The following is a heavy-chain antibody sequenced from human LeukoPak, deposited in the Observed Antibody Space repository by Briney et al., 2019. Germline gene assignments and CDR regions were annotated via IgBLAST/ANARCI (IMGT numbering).Heavy chain of an antibody. J-gene: IGHJ4*02. Sequence: PGGSLRLSCAASGFTFSSYTMSWVRQAPGKGLVWVSRTNSDGSSTSYADSVKGRFTISRDNAKNTLYLQMNSLRAEDTAVYYCASGFRYGHYWGQGTLVTVSS. CDR2: TNSDGSST. CDR1: GFTFSSYT. CDR3: ASGFRYGHY. V-gene: IGHV3-74*01. D-gene: IGHD3-9*01.